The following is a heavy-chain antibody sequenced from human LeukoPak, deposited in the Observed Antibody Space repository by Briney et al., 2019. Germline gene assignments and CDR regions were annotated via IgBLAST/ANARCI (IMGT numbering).Heavy chain of an antibody. Sequence: GSLRLSCAASGFTFDDYAMHWVRQAPGKVLEWVSLISGDGGSTYYADSVKGRFTISRDNSKNSLYLQMNSLRTEDTALYYCANDVDTAMPRDYWGQGTLVTVSS. D-gene: IGHD5-18*01. CDR2: ISGDGGST. CDR3: ANDVDTAMPRDY. CDR1: GFTFDDYA. V-gene: IGHV3-43*02. J-gene: IGHJ4*02.